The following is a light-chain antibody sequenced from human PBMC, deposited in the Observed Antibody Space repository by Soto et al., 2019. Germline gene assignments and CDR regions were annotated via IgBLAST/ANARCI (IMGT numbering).Light chain of an antibody. V-gene: IGKV3-11*01. Sequence: ELVLTQSPATLSLSPGESATLSCRASQNVGSYLAWYSQKPGQAPRLLIYDTSNRATGIPARFRGSGSGTDFTLTISSLVPEDFAVYYCQQRSNWPPNTFGQGTPLEIK. CDR2: DTS. J-gene: IGKJ5*01. CDR3: QQRSNWPPNT. CDR1: QNVGSY.